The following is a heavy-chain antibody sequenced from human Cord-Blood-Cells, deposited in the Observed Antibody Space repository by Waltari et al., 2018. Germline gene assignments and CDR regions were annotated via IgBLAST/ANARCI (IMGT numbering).Heavy chain of an antibody. V-gene: IGHV4-34*01. CDR1: GGSFSGSS. CDR3: ASSLYYDILTGYYRDY. D-gene: IGHD3-9*01. Sequence: QVQLQQWGAGLLQPSETLSLTGAVSGGSFSGSSCSWTRQPPGKGLEWIGEINHSGSTNYNPSLKSRVTISVDTSKNQFSLKLSSVTAADTAVYYCASSLYYDILTGYYRDYWGQGTLVTVSS. J-gene: IGHJ4*02. CDR2: INHSGST.